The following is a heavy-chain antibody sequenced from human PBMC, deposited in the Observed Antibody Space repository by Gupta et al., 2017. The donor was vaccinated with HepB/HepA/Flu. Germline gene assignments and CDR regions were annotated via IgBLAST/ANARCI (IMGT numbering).Heavy chain of an antibody. CDR3: ARRYCSSTSCPVGDY. Sequence: QVQLQQWGAGLLKPSETLSLTCAVYGGSFSGYYWSWIRQPPGKGLEWIGEINHSGSTNYNPSLKSRVTISVDTSKNQFSLKLSSVTAADTAVYYCARRYCSSTSCPVGDYWGQGTLVTVSS. CDR2: INHSGST. CDR1: GGSFSGYY. J-gene: IGHJ4*02. V-gene: IGHV4-34*01. D-gene: IGHD2-2*01.